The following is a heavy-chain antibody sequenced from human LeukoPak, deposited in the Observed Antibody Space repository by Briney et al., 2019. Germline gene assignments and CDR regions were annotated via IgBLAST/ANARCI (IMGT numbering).Heavy chain of an antibody. Sequence: GGSLRLSCAASGFTFSSYAMSWVRQAPGKGLEWVSAISGSGGSTYYADSVKGRFTISRDNSKNTLYLQMNSLRAEDTAVHYCAKESGGHCSGGSCYSSARSSNYYYYMDVWGKGTTVTVS. J-gene: IGHJ6*03. V-gene: IGHV3-23*01. CDR2: ISGSGGST. D-gene: IGHD2-15*01. CDR1: GFTFSSYA. CDR3: AKESGGHCSGGSCYSSARSSNYYYYMDV.